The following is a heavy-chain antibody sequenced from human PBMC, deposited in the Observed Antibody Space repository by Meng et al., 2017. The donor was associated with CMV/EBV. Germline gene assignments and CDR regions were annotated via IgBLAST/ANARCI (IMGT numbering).Heavy chain of an antibody. CDR3: ARDDSSGYPDY. CDR1: GYTFTSYG. V-gene: IGHV1-18*01. D-gene: IGHD3-22*01. J-gene: IGHJ4*02. Sequence: SCQASGYTFTSYGISWARQAPGQGLEWMGWISAYNGNTNYAQKLQGRVTMTTDTSTSTAYMELRSLRSDDTAVYYCARDDSSGYPDYWGQGTLVTVSS. CDR2: ISAYNGNT.